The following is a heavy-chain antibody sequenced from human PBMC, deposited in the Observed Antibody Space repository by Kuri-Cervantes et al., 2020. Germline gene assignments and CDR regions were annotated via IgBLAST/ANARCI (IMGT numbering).Heavy chain of an antibody. V-gene: IGHV3-7*01. CDR3: ARESGRNYDFWSGHYYYYYYMDV. CDR1: GFTFSSYG. D-gene: IGHD3-3*01. Sequence: GGSLRLSCVGSGFTFSSYGMHWVRQAPGKGLEWVANIKQDGSEKYYVDSVKGRFTISRDNAKNSLYLQMNSLRAGDTAVYYCARESGRNYDFWSGHYYYYYYMDVWGKGTTVTVSS. J-gene: IGHJ6*03. CDR2: IKQDGSEK.